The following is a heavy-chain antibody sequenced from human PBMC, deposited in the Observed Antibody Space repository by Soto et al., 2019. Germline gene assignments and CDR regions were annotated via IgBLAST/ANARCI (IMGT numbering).Heavy chain of an antibody. CDR2: IYYSGST. CDR3: ASAAGQKGGLRYSRDPYYYGMDV. D-gene: IGHD3-9*01. J-gene: IGHJ6*02. V-gene: IGHV4-59*11. CDR1: EGKSRDLC. Sequence: SETQCHTKSVAEGKSRDLCCSWISQPPGKGLEWIGYIYYSGSTNYNPSLKSRVTISVDTSKNQFSLKLSSVTAADTAVYYCASAAGQKGGLRYSRDPYYYGMDVWGQGTTVTVSS.